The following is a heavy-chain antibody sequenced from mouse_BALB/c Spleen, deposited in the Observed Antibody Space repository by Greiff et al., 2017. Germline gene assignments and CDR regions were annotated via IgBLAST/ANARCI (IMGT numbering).Heavy chain of an antibody. CDR1: GFTFSSFG. CDR2: ISSGSSTI. J-gene: IGHJ4*01. Sequence: EVQLVESGGGLVQPGGSRKLSCAASGFTFSSFGMHWVRQAPEKGLEWVAYISSGSSTIYYADTVKGRFTISRDNPKNTLFLQMTSLRSEDTAMYYCARRLWATSEGYYAMDDWGQGTSVTVSS. V-gene: IGHV5-17*02. CDR3: ARRLWATSEGYYAMDD. D-gene: IGHD1-1*02.